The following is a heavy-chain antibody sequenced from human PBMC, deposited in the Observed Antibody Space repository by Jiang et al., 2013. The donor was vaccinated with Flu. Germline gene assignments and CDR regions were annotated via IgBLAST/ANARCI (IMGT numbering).Heavy chain of an antibody. CDR3: ARHFTIFGVVTHPQNWFDP. D-gene: IGHD3-3*01. Sequence: KPSETLSLTCAVYGGSFSGYYWSWIRQPPGKGLEWIGEINHSGSTNYNPSLKSRVTISVDTSKNQFSLKLSSVTAADTAVYYCARHFTIFGVVTHPQNWFDPWGQGTLVTVSS. CDR2: INHSGST. V-gene: IGHV4-34*01. J-gene: IGHJ5*02. CDR1: GGSFSGYY.